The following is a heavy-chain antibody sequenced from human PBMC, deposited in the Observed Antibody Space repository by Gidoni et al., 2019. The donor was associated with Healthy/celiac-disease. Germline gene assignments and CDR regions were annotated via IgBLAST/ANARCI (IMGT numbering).Heavy chain of an antibody. CDR2: ISSSSSYI. V-gene: IGHV3-21*01. CDR1: GFTFSSYS. CDR3: ARGDDYGDY. J-gene: IGHJ4*02. Sequence: EVQLVESGGSLVKPGGSLRLSCPASGFTFSSYSMNWVRQAPGKGLEWVSSISSSSSYIYYADSVKGRFTISRDNAKNSVYLQMNSLRAEDTAVDYCARGDDYGDYWGQGTLVTVSS.